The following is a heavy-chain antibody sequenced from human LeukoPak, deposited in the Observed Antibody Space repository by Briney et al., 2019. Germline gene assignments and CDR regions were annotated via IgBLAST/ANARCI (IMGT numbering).Heavy chain of an antibody. V-gene: IGHV1-18*01. Sequence: ASVKVSCKASGYTFTSYAMNWVRQAPGQGLEWMGWISAYNGNTNYAQKLQGRVTMTTDTSTSTAYMELRSLRSDYTAVYYCARDSGYSYGYGDYFDYWGQGTLVTVSS. J-gene: IGHJ4*02. CDR3: ARDSGYSYGYGDYFDY. CDR2: ISAYNGNT. CDR1: GYTFTSYA. D-gene: IGHD5-18*01.